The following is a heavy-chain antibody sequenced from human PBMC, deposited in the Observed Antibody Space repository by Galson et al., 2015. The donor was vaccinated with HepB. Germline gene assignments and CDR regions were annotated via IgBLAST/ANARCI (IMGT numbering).Heavy chain of an antibody. Sequence: SLRLSCAASGFTFSSYGTHWVRQAPGKGLEWVAVIWYDGSNKYYADSVKGRFTISRDNSKNTLYLQMNSLRAEDTAVYYCARELLERAQRHPYYYYMDVWGKGTTVTVSS. V-gene: IGHV3-33*01. CDR2: IWYDGSNK. D-gene: IGHD3-10*01. CDR1: GFTFSSYG. CDR3: ARELLERAQRHPYYYYMDV. J-gene: IGHJ6*03.